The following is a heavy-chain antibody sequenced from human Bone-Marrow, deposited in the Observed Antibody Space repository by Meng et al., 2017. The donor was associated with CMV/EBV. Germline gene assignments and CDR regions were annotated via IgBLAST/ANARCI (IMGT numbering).Heavy chain of an antibody. CDR3: ARSYIYSYGYDWYYYYGMDV. CDR2: IYYSGST. Sequence: SETLSLTCTVSGGSISSYYWSWIRQPPGKGLEWIGYIYYSGSTNYNPSLKSRVTISVDTSKNQFPLKLSSVTAADTAVYYCARSYIYSYGYDWYYYYGMDVWGQGTTVTVSS. D-gene: IGHD5-18*01. CDR1: GGSISSYY. J-gene: IGHJ6*02. V-gene: IGHV4-59*01.